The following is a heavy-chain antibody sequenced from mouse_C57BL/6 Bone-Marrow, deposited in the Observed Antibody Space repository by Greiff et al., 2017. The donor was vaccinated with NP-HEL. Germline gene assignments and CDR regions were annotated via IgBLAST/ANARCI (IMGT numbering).Heavy chain of an antibody. Sequence: EVKLMESGGGLVQPGGSLSLSCAASGFTFTDYYMSWVRQPPGKALEWLGFIRNKANGYTTEYSASVKGRFTISRDNSQSILYLQMNALRAEDSATYYCARSLITTVVATDYWGQGTTLTVSS. V-gene: IGHV7-3*01. J-gene: IGHJ2*01. CDR2: IRNKANGYTT. CDR1: GFTFTDYY. CDR3: ARSLITTVVATDY. D-gene: IGHD1-1*01.